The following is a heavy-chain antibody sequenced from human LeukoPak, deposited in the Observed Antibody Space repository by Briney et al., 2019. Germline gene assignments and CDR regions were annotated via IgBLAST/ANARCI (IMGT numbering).Heavy chain of an antibody. Sequence: PGGSLRLSCAASGFTFSSYGMHWVRQAPVKGLEWVAVIWYDGSNKYYADSVKGRFTISRDNSKNTLYLQMNSLRAEDTAVYYCATFSLSGLDYWGQGTLVTVSS. D-gene: IGHD3-22*01. CDR1: GFTFSSYG. CDR3: ATFSLSGLDY. J-gene: IGHJ4*02. V-gene: IGHV3-33*01. CDR2: IWYDGSNK.